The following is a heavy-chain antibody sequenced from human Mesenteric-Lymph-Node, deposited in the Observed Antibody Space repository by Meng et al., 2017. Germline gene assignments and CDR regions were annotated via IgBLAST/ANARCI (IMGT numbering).Heavy chain of an antibody. V-gene: IGHV2-5*01. CDR1: GFSLSTSGVG. J-gene: IGHJ5*02. CDR2: IYWNDDK. D-gene: IGHD3-9*01. Sequence: SGPTLVKPTQTLTLTCTFSGFSLSTSGVGVGWIRQPPGKALEWLALIYWNDDKRYSPSLKSRLTITKDTSKNQVVLTMHNMDPVDTATYYCAHRHADPDILTGYSSQDNWFDPWGQGTLVTVSS. CDR3: AHRHADPDILTGYSSQDNWFDP.